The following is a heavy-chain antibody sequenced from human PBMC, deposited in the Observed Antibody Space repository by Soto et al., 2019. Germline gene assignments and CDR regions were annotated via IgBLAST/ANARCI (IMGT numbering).Heavy chain of an antibody. Sequence: QVQLVESGGGVVQPGRSLRLSCAASVFTFSSCAMHWVRQAPGKGLEWVAVISYDGSNKYYADSVKGRFTISRDNSKNTLYLQMNSLRAEDTAVYYCARPLWRDDYNWGYFDLWGRGTLVTVSS. V-gene: IGHV3-30-3*01. J-gene: IGHJ2*01. CDR3: ARPLWRDDYNWGYFDL. CDR2: ISYDGSNK. D-gene: IGHD4-4*01. CDR1: VFTFSSCA.